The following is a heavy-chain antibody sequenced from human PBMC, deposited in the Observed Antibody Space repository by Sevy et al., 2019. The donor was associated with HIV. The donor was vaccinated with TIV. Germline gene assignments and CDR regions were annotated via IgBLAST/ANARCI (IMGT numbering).Heavy chain of an antibody. CDR2: IKQDGYET. CDR3: VRDKEGGASVLDY. J-gene: IGHJ4*02. V-gene: IGHV3-7*03. CDR1: GFNFRNSW. Sequence: GGSLRLSCATFGFNFRNSWMAWVRQTPGKGLEFLADIKQDGYETYYVDSVKGRFTISRDNAKNSLHLQMNSLRAEDTAMYCCVRDKEGGASVLDYWGQGTPVTVSS. D-gene: IGHD3-16*01.